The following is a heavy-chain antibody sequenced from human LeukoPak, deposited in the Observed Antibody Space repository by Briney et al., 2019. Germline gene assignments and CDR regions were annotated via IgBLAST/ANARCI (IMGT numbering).Heavy chain of an antibody. CDR2: LKSNKDEGTT. D-gene: IGHD3-10*01. CDR1: GXTFSDAW. Sequence: GGSLRLSCSASGXTFSDAWMTWLRQAPGKGREWVVRLKSNKDEGTTEFAAPVKGRITISRDDSKSMVYLHMNGLKIEDTAVYYCAREYFGAFNFWGQGSLVTVSS. J-gene: IGHJ4*02. V-gene: IGHV3-15*01. CDR3: AREYFGAFNF.